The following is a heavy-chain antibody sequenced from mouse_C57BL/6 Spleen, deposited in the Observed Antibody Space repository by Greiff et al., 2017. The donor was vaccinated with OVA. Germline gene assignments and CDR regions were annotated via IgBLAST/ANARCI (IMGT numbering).Heavy chain of an antibody. CDR2: IYPGSGNT. Sequence: VKLMESGAEMVRPGASVKLSCKASGYTFTDYYINWVKQRPGQGLEWIARIYPGSGNTYYNEKFKGKATLTAEKSSSTAYMQLSSLTSEDSAVYFCARDYGSSYWFAYWGQGTLVTVSA. CDR3: ARDYGSSYWFAY. CDR1: GYTFTDYY. D-gene: IGHD1-1*01. V-gene: IGHV1-76*01. J-gene: IGHJ3*01.